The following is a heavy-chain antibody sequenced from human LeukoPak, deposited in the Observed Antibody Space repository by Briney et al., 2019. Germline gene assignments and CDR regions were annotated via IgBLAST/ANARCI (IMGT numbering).Heavy chain of an antibody. CDR3: ARDSRIAAEDYYYYGMDV. CDR1: GGTFSSYA. Sequence: SVKVSCKASGGTFSSYAISWVRQAPGQGLEWMGRIIPILGIANYAQKFQGRVTITADKSTSTAYMELSGLRSEDTAVYYCARDSRIAAEDYYYYGMDVWGQGTTVTVSS. J-gene: IGHJ6*02. CDR2: IIPILGIA. V-gene: IGHV1-69*04. D-gene: IGHD6-13*01.